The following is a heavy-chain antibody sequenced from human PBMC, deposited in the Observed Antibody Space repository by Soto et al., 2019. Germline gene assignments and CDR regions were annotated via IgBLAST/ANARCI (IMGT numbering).Heavy chain of an antibody. CDR1: GFTFSSYG. CDR2: IWYDGSNK. D-gene: IGHD3-22*01. J-gene: IGHJ4*02. V-gene: IGHV3-33*01. Sequence: QVQLVESGGGVVQPGRSLRLSCAASGFTFSSYGMHWVRQAPGKGLEWVAVIWYDGSNKYYADSVKGRFTISRDNSKNTLYQQMNSLRAEDMAVYYCAREKLDYYDSSGYLNIDYWGQGTLVTVSS. CDR3: AREKLDYYDSSGYLNIDY.